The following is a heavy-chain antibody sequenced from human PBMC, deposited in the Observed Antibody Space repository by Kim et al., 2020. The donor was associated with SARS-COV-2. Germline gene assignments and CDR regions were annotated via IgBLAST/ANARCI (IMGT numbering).Heavy chain of an antibody. CDR3: ARDPTVPTLGGYFDL. CDR1: GGSISRGGDF. V-gene: IGHV4-31*03. Sequence: SETLSLTCTVSGGSISRGGDFWSWIRQSPGRGLEWIGFISDIGTTYYNPSLESRVSISVDTSNNIFSLRLSSVTVADTAMYFCARDPTVPTLGGYFDLW. D-gene: IGHD4-17*01. J-gene: IGHJ2*01. CDR2: ISDIGTT.